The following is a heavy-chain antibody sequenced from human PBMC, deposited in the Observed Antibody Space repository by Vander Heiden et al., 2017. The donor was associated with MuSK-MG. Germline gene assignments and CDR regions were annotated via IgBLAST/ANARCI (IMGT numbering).Heavy chain of an antibody. V-gene: IGHV3-30-3*01. Sequence: QVQLVESGGDVVKPGRSLRLSCAASGSTSSSNAMHWVRQAPGKGLEWVAVISYDGSNKYYADSVKGRFTISRDNSKNTLYLQMNSLRAEDTAVYYCARGKYYYDSSGYYDPDYWGQGTLVTVSS. CDR3: ARGKYYYDSSGYYDPDY. CDR2: ISYDGSNK. D-gene: IGHD3-22*01. CDR1: GSTSSSNA. J-gene: IGHJ4*02.